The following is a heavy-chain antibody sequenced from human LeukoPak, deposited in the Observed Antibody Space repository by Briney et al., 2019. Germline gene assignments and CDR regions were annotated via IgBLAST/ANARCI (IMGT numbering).Heavy chain of an antibody. CDR3: ARGGPGVDGYNYAFDI. D-gene: IGHD5-24*01. Sequence: ASVKVSCKASGYTLTTYYIHRVRQAPGQGLEWMGIINPSGGSTSYAQKFQGRVTMTRDTSTSTVYMELSSLRSEDTAVYYCARGGPGVDGYNYAFDIWGQGTRVTVSS. J-gene: IGHJ3*02. CDR1: GYTLTTYY. V-gene: IGHV1-46*01. CDR2: INPSGGST.